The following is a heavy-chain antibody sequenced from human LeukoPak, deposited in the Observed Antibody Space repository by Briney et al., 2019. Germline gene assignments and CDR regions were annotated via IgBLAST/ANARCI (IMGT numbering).Heavy chain of an antibody. Sequence: PSETLSLTCTVSGGSITSNTNYWDWIRQPPGRGLEWIGSIYYSGSTYYSPSLKSRVTMSVDTSKNQFSLKLSSVTAADTAVYYCARRLLDYGGTRFDYWGQGTLVTVSS. CDR1: GGSITSNTNY. CDR2: IYYSGST. V-gene: IGHV4-39*01. D-gene: IGHD4-23*01. CDR3: ARRLLDYGGTRFDY. J-gene: IGHJ4*02.